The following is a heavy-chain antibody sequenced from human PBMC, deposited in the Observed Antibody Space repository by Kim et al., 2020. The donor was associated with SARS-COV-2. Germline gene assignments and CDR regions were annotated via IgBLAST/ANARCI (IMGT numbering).Heavy chain of an antibody. CDR1: GFTFSGSA. D-gene: IGHD6-13*01. J-gene: IGHJ3*02. CDR2: IRNKANSYAT. CDR3: LSWLGGFEI. V-gene: IGHV3-73*01. Sequence: GGSLRLSCAASGFTFSGSAMHWVRQASGKGLEWVGRIRNKANSYATAYAASVKGRFTTSRDDSKNMAYLQMNSLKTEDTAVYFCLSWLGGFEIWGHGTMVTVSS.